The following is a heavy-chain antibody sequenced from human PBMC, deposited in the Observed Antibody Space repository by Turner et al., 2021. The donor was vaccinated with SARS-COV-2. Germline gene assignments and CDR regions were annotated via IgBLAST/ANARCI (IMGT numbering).Heavy chain of an antibody. J-gene: IGHJ6*02. V-gene: IGHV4-59*08. CDR3: ARHPLNYDFWSGYYYYGMDV. Sequence: QVQPQESGPGLVKHSETLSITCPITGGSISSYYWSWIRQPPGKGLEWIGYIYYSGSTNYNPSLTSRVTISVDTSKNQFSLKLSSVTAAATAVYYCARHPLNYDFWSGYYYYGMDVWGQGTTVTVSS. CDR2: IYYSGST. CDR1: GGSISSYY. D-gene: IGHD3-3*01.